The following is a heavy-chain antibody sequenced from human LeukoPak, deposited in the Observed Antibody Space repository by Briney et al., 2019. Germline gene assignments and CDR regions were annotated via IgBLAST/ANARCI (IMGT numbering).Heavy chain of an antibody. D-gene: IGHD3-10*01. J-gene: IGHJ3*02. CDR2: ISSSSSSTI. CDR1: GFTFSSYS. V-gene: IGHV3-48*01. Sequence: GGSLRLSCAASGFTFSSYSMNWVPQATGKGLEWVSYISSSSSSTIYYADSVKGRFTISRDNAKNSLYLQMNSLRAEDTAVYYCARDSSSGSYTAFDIWGQGTMVTVSS. CDR3: ARDSSSGSYTAFDI.